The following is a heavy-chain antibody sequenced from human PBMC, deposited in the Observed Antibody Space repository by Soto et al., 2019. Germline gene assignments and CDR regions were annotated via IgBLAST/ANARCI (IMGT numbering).Heavy chain of an antibody. J-gene: IGHJ4*02. V-gene: IGHV3-48*02. CDR3: ARSVEGHFDY. D-gene: IGHD6-19*01. CDR1: GLTFSVYS. Sequence: EVQLVESGGDLVQREGSLRLSCVASGLTFSVYSMNWVRQAPGKGLEWFSYITSDTKTIKYADSVKGRFTISRDNAKNSVYLQMKSLRDEDTAVYYCARSVEGHFDYWGQGTVVTVSS. CDR2: ITSDTKTI.